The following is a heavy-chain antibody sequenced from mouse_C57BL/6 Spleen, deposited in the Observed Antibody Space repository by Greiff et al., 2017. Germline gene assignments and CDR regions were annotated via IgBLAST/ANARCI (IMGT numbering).Heavy chain of an antibody. J-gene: IGHJ4*01. CDR1: GYTFTSYW. D-gene: IGHD4-1*01. V-gene: IGHV1-59*01. Sequence: QVQLKQPGAELVRPGTSVKLSCKASGYTFTSYWMHWVKQRPGQGLEWIGVIDPSDSYTNYNQKFKGKATLTVDTSSSTAYMQLSSLTSEDSAVYYCARYWDYAMDYWGQGTSVTVSS. CDR3: ARYWDYAMDY. CDR2: IDPSDSYT.